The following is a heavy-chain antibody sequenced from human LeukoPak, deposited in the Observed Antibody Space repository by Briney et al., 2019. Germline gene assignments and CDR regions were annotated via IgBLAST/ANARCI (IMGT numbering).Heavy chain of an antibody. CDR2: IIPVFVTA. D-gene: IGHD3-22*01. Sequence: GASVKVSCKSSGGTFNNYSINWVRQAPGQGVEWVGGIIPVFVTATYAQKFQGRVTITADESSSTVNMELRSLTYEDTATYFCARDRVNYYDGSGTFDVWGQGTLVSISS. CDR1: GGTFNNYS. V-gene: IGHV1-69*13. J-gene: IGHJ4*02. CDR3: ARDRVNYYDGSGTFDV.